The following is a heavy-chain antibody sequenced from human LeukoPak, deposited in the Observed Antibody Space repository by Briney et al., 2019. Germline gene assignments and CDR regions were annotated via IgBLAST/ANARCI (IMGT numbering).Heavy chain of an antibody. J-gene: IGHJ5*02. CDR2: ISGSGGST. CDR3: AKDLSLSPTSP. Sequence: GGSLRLSCAASGFTFSSYAMSWVRQAPGKGLEWVSAISGSGGSTYYADSVKGRFTISRDNSKNTPYLQMNSLRAEDTAVYYCAKDLSLSPTSPWGQGTLVTVSS. D-gene: IGHD1-14*01. CDR1: GFTFSSYA. V-gene: IGHV3-23*01.